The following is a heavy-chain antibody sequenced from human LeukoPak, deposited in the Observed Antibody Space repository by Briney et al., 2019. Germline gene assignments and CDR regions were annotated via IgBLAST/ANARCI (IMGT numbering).Heavy chain of an antibody. CDR3: ARILPGEIFGVVIGPTNAFDI. D-gene: IGHD3-3*01. V-gene: IGHV1-2*02. J-gene: IGHJ3*02. CDR1: GYTFTGYY. Sequence: GASVKVSCKASGYTFTGYYMHWVRQAPGQGLEWMGWINPNSGGTNYAQKFQGRVTMTRDTSISTAYMELSRLRSDDTAVYYCARILPGEIFGVVIGPTNAFDIWGQGTLVTVSP. CDR2: INPNSGGT.